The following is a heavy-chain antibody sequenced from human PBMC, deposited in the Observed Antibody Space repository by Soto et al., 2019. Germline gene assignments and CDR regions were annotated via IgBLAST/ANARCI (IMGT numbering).Heavy chain of an antibody. CDR3: ARDVKFGWYFDL. D-gene: IGHD3-16*01. CDR2: ISSSSSYI. J-gene: IGHJ2*01. Sequence: EVQLVESGGGLVKPGGSLRLSCAASGFTFSSYSMNWVRQAPGKGLEWVSSISSSSSYIYYADSVKGRFTISRDNAKNSLYLPMNSLRAEDTAVYYCARDVKFGWYFDLWGRGTLVTVSS. CDR1: GFTFSSYS. V-gene: IGHV3-21*01.